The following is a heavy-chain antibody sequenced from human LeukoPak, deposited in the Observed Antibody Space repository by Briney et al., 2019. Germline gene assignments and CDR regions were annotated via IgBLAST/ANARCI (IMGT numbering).Heavy chain of an antibody. Sequence: GGSLRLSCAASGFTFSSCGMHWVRQAPGKGLEWVAFIRYDGSYKYYAESVKGRFTISKDNSRNTLFLQMNSLSTEDTAVYYCAKDSYYYDSSAYYCDYWGQGTLVTVSS. CDR3: AKDSYYYDSSAYYCDY. D-gene: IGHD3-22*01. CDR2: IRYDGSYK. V-gene: IGHV3-30*02. J-gene: IGHJ4*02. CDR1: GFTFSSCG.